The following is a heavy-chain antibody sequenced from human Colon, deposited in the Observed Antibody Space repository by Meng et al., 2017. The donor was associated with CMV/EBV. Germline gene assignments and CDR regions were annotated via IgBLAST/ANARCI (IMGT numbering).Heavy chain of an antibody. Sequence: VPLVGSGGCLVQAVGSLRLSCAASGFTFSSKWMPWVRQGPGKGLVWVSRINTDGSTTYYADSVKGRFTISRDNAKNTLYLQMNSLRAEDTAVYYCASRDYWGQGTLVTVSS. J-gene: IGHJ4*02. CDR3: ASRDY. CDR1: GFTFSSKW. V-gene: IGHV3-74*01. CDR2: INTDGSTT.